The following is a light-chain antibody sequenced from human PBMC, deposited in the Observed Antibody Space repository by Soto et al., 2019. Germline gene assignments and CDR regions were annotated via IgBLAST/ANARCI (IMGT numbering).Light chain of an antibody. Sequence: QSVLTQPASVSASPGQSITISCTGTRSDIGGYIYVSWYQHHPGKAPRLMIYEVSSRPSGVSNRFSGSKSGNTASLTISGLQAEYEAQYYCNSYSSANTVIFGGGTKLTVL. V-gene: IGLV2-14*01. CDR2: EVS. CDR1: RSDIGGYIY. CDR3: NSYSSANTVI. J-gene: IGLJ2*01.